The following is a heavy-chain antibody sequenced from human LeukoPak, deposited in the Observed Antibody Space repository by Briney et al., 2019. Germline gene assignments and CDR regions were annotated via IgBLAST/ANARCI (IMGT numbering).Heavy chain of an antibody. CDR1: GFTVSSNS. Sequence: GGSLRLSCTVSGFTVSSNSMSWVRQAPGKGLEWVSFIYSDNTHYSDSVKGRFTISRDNSKNTLYLQMNSLRAEDTAVYYCAKDPHRDTAQWYFDYWGQGTLVTVSS. J-gene: IGHJ4*02. CDR3: AKDPHRDTAQWYFDY. CDR2: IYSDNT. V-gene: IGHV3-53*01. D-gene: IGHD5-18*01.